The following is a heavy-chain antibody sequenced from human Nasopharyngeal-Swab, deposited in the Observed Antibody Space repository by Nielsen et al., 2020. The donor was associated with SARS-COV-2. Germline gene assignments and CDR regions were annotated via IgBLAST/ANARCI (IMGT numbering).Heavy chain of an antibody. D-gene: IGHD3-3*01. V-gene: IGHV3-49*04. Sequence: GESLKISCTGSGFTFGAYAMSWVRQAPGKGLEWVGFITSKTYGGTTEYAASVKGRFTISRDDSKSIAYLQMNSLKTEDTAVYYCTRDDFWSGYYNFWGQGTLVTVSS. J-gene: IGHJ4*02. CDR1: GFTFGAYA. CDR2: ITSKTYGGTT. CDR3: TRDDFWSGYYNF.